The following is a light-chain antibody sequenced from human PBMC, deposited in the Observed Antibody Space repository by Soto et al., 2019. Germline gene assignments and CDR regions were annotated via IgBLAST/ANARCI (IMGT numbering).Light chain of an antibody. Sequence: DIQMTQSPSSLSASVGDRVTITCRASQGIRNYLGWFQQKPGKAPRRLIYAASRLQSGVPSRFSGSGSGTEFNLAISSLQTEDFATYYCLQHNSYPPTFGQGTKVEIK. CDR3: LQHNSYPPT. CDR1: QGIRNY. J-gene: IGKJ1*01. V-gene: IGKV1-17*01. CDR2: AAS.